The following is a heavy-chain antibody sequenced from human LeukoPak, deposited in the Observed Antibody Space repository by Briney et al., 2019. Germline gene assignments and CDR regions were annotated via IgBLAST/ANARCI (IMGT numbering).Heavy chain of an antibody. CDR3: ARGLRIISMSRGVEPSVMFDP. Sequence: PGGSLRLSCAASGFTVSSNYMSWVRQAPGKGLEWVSVIYSGGSTYYADSVKGRFTISRDNSKNTLYLQMNSLRAEDTAVYYCARGLRIISMSRGVEPSVMFDPWGQGTLVTVSS. V-gene: IGHV3-53*01. CDR2: IYSGGST. CDR1: GFTVSSNY. D-gene: IGHD3-22*01. J-gene: IGHJ5*02.